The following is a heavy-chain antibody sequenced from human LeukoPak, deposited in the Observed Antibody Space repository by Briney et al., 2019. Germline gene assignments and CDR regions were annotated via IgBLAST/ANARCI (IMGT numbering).Heavy chain of an antibody. D-gene: IGHD3-10*01. Sequence: PGGSLRLSCAASGFTFSSYSMNWVRQAPGKGLEWVSSISSSGSYIYYADSVKGRFTISRDNAKNSLYLQMNSLRAEDTAVYYCARDARDHRFTMGSVAIDYWGQGTLVTVSS. J-gene: IGHJ4*02. V-gene: IGHV3-21*01. CDR1: GFTFSSYS. CDR3: ARDARDHRFTMGSVAIDY. CDR2: ISSSGSYI.